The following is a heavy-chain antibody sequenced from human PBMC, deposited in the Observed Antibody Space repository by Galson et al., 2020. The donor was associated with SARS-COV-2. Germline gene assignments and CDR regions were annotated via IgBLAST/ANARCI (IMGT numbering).Heavy chain of an antibody. J-gene: IGHJ5*01. V-gene: IGHV1-69*13. CDR2: YIPIFGAA. D-gene: IGHD2-21*01. CDR1: GGSFSTDS. CDR3: ARAPEYSPYTWFDS. Sequence: SVKVSCKASGGSFSTDSINWVRQAPGQGLEWMGGYIPIFGAAKNAQKFQGRVIISAVESTRTTYMELSSLTSEDTAVYYCARAPEYSPYTWFDSWGQGTLVTVSS.